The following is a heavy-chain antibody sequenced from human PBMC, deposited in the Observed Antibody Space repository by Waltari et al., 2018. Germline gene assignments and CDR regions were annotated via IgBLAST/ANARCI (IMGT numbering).Heavy chain of an antibody. V-gene: IGHV5-51*01. CDR3: ARRFPVGYYYGLDV. CDR2: IWPRDSDA. Sequence: EVQLVQSGAEVRKSGESLKISCKGSGYTFTDYWGAWVRQRPGKGLEWMGAIWPRDSDARYSPSFEGQVTISADKSLSTTYLQWSSLKASDTAIYYCARRFPVGYYYGLDVWGQGTAVTVSS. CDR1: GYTFTDYW. J-gene: IGHJ6*02.